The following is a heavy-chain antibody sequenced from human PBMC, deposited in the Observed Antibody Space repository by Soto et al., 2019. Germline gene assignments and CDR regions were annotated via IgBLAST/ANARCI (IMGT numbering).Heavy chain of an antibody. V-gene: IGHV4-39*01. CDR2: IYYSGST. D-gene: IGHD6-13*01. J-gene: IGHJ3*02. Sequence: QLQLQESGPGLVKPSETLSLTCTVSGGSISSSSYYWGWIRQPPGKGLEWIGSIYYSGSTYYNPSLKGRVTIAVDTSKNQFSLKLSSVTAADTAVYYCARHRAAVHAFDIWGQGTMVTVSS. CDR1: GGSISSSSYY. CDR3: ARHRAAVHAFDI.